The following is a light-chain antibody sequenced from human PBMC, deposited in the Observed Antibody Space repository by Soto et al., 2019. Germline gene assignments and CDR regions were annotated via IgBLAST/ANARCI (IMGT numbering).Light chain of an antibody. V-gene: IGLV2-14*01. CDR2: EIF. J-gene: IGLJ2*01. CDR3: SSYTTNNAHV. Sequence: SALTQPASVSASPGQSISISCTGTTNDVGAFDYVSWYQQHPGKPPKLIIYEIFNRPSGVSHRFSGSKSGNSASLTISGLQAEDEADYYCSSYTTNNAHVFGGGTKATVL. CDR1: TNDVGAFDY.